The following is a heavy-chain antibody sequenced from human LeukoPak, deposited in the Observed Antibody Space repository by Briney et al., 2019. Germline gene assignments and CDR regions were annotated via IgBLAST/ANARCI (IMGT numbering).Heavy chain of an antibody. J-gene: IGHJ4*02. CDR2: IYYSGST. Sequence: SETLSLTCTVSGGSISSYYWSWIRQPPGKGLEWIGYIYYSGSTNYNPSLKSRVTISVDTSKNQFSLKLSSVTAADTAVYYCARVNDFWSGYYQTHFDYWGQGTLVTVSS. D-gene: IGHD3-3*01. CDR1: GGSISSYY. CDR3: ARVNDFWSGYYQTHFDY. V-gene: IGHV4-59*01.